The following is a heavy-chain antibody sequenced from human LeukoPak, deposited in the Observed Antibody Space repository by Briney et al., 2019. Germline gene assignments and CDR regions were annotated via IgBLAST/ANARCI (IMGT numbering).Heavy chain of an antibody. CDR2: IYYSGST. J-gene: IGHJ6*03. CDR3: ARAILGYCSGGSCPGPRYYYMDV. D-gene: IGHD2-15*01. CDR1: GGSISSYY. Sequence: KPSETLSLTCTVSGGSISSYYWSSIRQPPGKGLEWIGYIYYSGSTNYNPSLKSRVTISVDTSKNQFSLKLSSVTAADTAVYYCARAILGYCSGGSCPGPRYYYMDVWGKGTTVTVSS. V-gene: IGHV4-59*01.